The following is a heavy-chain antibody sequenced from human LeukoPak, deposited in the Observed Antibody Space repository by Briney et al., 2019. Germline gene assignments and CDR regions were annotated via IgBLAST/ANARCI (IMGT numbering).Heavy chain of an antibody. D-gene: IGHD3-10*01. Sequence: GRSLRLSCAASGFTFSSYGMHWVRQAPGKGLEWVAVISYDGSNKYYADSVKGRFTISRDNSKNTLYLQMNSLRAEDTAVYYCAKVGGSGSYHNFFDYWGQGTLVTVSS. CDR2: ISYDGSNK. CDR1: GFTFSSYG. V-gene: IGHV3-30*18. J-gene: IGHJ4*02. CDR3: AKVGGSGSYHNFFDY.